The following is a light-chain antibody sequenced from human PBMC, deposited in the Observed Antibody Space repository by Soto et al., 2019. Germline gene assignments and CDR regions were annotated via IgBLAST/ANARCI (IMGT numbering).Light chain of an antibody. V-gene: IGKV4-1*01. Sequence: DIVMTQSPDSLAVSLGERATINCKSSQNILYSSNNKNYLAWYQQKPGQPPKLLIYWASTRETGVPDRFSGNGTSKAVTNTISSLQADDVGVYQCQPLFTSPYTFGQGPKLAIK. CDR2: WAS. J-gene: IGKJ2*01. CDR1: QNILYSSNNKNY. CDR3: QPLFTSPYT.